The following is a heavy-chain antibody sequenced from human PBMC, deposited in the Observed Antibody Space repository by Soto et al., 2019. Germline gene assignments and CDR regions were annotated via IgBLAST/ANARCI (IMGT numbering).Heavy chain of an antibody. CDR3: AKEHTPYNSGWFFDY. Sequence: QVQLVESGGGVVQPGRSLRLSCAASGFTFSSYGIQWVRQAPGKGLEWVAVISYDGSLKYYADSVKGRFTISRDNSKNTLYLQMNSLRVEDTAVYYCAKEHTPYNSGWFFDYWGQGTLVNVSS. D-gene: IGHD6-19*01. CDR2: ISYDGSLK. J-gene: IGHJ4*02. V-gene: IGHV3-30*18. CDR1: GFTFSSYG.